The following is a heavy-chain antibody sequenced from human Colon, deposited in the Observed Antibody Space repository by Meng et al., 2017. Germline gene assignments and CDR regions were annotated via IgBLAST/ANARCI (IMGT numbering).Heavy chain of an antibody. Sequence: VGLVEAGGGLRQAGGSLRLSCAVSGFIVSKDAMEWVRQAPGKGLEWVSSMTGIERTTSYADSVKGRFTISRDDSKNTLYLQMNSLRAEDTAVYYCAGHGGYSYLGQGTLVTVSS. CDR2: MTGIERTT. CDR1: GFIVSKDA. V-gene: IGHV3-23*04. CDR3: AGHGGYSY. D-gene: IGHD5-18*01. J-gene: IGHJ4*02.